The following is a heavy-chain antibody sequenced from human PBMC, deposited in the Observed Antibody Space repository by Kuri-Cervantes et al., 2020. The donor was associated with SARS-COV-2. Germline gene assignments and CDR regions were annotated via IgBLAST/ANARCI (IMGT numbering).Heavy chain of an antibody. D-gene: IGHD2-2*01. CDR1: GYSFTSYW. CDR2: IYPGDSDT. V-gene: IGHV5-51*01. J-gene: IGHJ3*02. CDR3: ARHQDAGSTLDSFDI. Sequence: KVSCQGSGYSFTSYWIGRVRQMPGKGLEWMGIIYPGDSDTRYSPSFQGQVTISADKSISTAYLQWSSLKASDTAMYYCARHQDAGSTLDSFDIWGQGTMVTVSS.